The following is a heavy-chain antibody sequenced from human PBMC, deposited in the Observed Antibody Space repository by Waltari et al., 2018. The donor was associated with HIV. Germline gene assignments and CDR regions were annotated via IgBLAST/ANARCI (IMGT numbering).Heavy chain of an antibody. V-gene: IGHV3-66*02. Sequence: MQLVDSGGGLVQPGGSLRLSCPVSAFPVPGTFFIWVSQAPGKGLEWVSAIYSGFNTYYTDSVKGRFTISRDDSNNTVYLQMNSLRGNDSAVYYCARDRRGVVAGNYYFDIWGRGTLVTVSS. CDR1: AFPVPGTF. CDR3: ARDRRGVVAGNYYFDI. J-gene: IGHJ2*01. CDR2: IYSGFNT. D-gene: IGHD6-19*01.